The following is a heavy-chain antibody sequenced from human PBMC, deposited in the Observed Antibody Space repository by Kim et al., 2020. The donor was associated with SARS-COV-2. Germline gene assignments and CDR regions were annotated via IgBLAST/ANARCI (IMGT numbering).Heavy chain of an antibody. D-gene: IGHD1-1*01. J-gene: IGHJ6*02. Sequence: GGSLRLSCVASGFTFSNYAMSWVRQAPGKGLEWVSTMSGGGGSTYYAASVKGRFTISRDYSKNTLYLQMNTLGADDTAIYYCAKVLNWNDGRGMDGWGQG. CDR2: MSGGGGST. CDR1: GFTFSNYA. V-gene: IGHV3-23*01. CDR3: AKVLNWNDGRGMDG.